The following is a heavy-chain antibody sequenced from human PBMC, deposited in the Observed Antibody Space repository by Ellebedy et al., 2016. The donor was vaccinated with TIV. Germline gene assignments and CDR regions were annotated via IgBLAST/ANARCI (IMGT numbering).Heavy chain of an antibody. V-gene: IGHV4-4*02. J-gene: IGHJ6*02. Sequence: SETLSLTCAVSGGSISSSNWWSWVRQPPGKGLEWIGEIYHSGSTNYNPSLKSRVTISVDKSKNQFSLKLSSVTAADTAVYYCSRVGNYYDSSGYYRYYDYGMDVWGQGTTVTVSS. CDR1: GGSISSSNW. CDR3: SRVGNYYDSSGYYRYYDYGMDV. D-gene: IGHD3-22*01. CDR2: IYHSGST.